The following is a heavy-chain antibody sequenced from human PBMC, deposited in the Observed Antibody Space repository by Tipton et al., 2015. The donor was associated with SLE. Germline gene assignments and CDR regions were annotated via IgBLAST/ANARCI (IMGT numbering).Heavy chain of an antibody. V-gene: IGHV4-59*11. Sequence: TLSLTCTVSGGSISGHYWSWIRQPPGKGLEWIGYIFDSGSTNYNPSLQSRVTISVDTSKNPFSLKVTSVTAADTAVYYCARAGGSSSCFDYWGQGTLVSVSS. CDR3: ARAGGSSSCFDY. CDR1: GGSISGHY. J-gene: IGHJ4*02. D-gene: IGHD2-2*01. CDR2: IFDSGST.